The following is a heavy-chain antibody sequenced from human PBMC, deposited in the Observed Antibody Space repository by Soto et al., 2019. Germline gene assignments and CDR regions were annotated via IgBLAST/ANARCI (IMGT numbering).Heavy chain of an antibody. CDR3: ARALPYYDDIDY. CDR1: GFTFSSYW. CDR2: INSDGSRT. Sequence: EVQLVESGGGLVQPGGSLRLSCAASGFTFSSYWMHWVRQAPGKGLVWVSRINSDGSRTTYADSVKGRFTISRDNAKNMLHLQMNSLRAEDTAVYYCARALPYYDDIDYWGQGTLVTVSS. D-gene: IGHD3-22*01. V-gene: IGHV3-74*01. J-gene: IGHJ4*02.